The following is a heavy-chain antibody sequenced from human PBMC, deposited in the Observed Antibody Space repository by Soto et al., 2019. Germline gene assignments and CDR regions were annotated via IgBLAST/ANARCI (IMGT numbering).Heavy chain of an antibody. V-gene: IGHV4-39*01. CDR1: GGSISSGSYY. CDR2: IYYSGST. J-gene: IGHJ6*02. CDR3: ARHEGAIGLYYYYGMDV. D-gene: IGHD3-16*02. Sequence: PSETLSLTCTVSGGSISSGSYYWGWIRQPPGKGLEWIGSIYYSGSTYYNPSLKSRVTISVDTSKNLFSLKLSSVTAADTVVYYCARHEGAIGLYYYYGMDVWGQGTTVTVSS.